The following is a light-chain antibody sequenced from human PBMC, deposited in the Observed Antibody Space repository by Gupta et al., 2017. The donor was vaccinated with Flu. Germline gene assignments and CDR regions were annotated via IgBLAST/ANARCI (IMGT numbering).Light chain of an antibody. CDR1: QSISNY. CDR3: QESYSKPPLWT. Sequence: DIQMTQSPSSLSASIGDRVTITCRASQSISNYLNWYQQKPGRAPKLLIYAASSLQSGVPSRFSGSGSGTDFTLTISSLQPEDFATYYCQESYSKPPLWTCGQGTEVEIK. V-gene: IGKV1-39*01. J-gene: IGKJ1*01. CDR2: AAS.